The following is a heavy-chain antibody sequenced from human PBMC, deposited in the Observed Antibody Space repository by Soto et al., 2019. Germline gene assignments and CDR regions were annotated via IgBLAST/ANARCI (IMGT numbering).Heavy chain of an antibody. J-gene: IGHJ4*02. CDR3: ARDQGYCSGGSCYVAGY. CDR1: GFTFSSYW. D-gene: IGHD2-15*01. CDR2: INSDGSST. Sequence: EVPLVESGGGLVQPGGSLRLSCAASGFTFSSYWMHWVRQAPGKGLVWVSRINSDGSSTGYADSVMGRFTISRDNAKTTLYLQMNSLRAEDTAVYYCARDQGYCSGGSCYVAGYWGLGALVTVSS. V-gene: IGHV3-74*01.